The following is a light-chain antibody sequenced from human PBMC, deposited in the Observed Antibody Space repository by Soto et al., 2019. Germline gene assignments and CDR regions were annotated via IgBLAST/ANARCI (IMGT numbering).Light chain of an antibody. CDR2: DTS. CDR3: HQRYIYSPLT. CDR1: QSVENY. J-gene: IGKJ4*01. Sequence: EIVLTQSPATLSLSPGERATLSCRASQSVENYLAWFQQKRGQAPRLLIYDTSNRAAGIPDRFSGSGSGTAFTLPISSLEHEDFAVYYCHQRYIYSPLTFGGGTKVEIK. V-gene: IGKV3-11*01.